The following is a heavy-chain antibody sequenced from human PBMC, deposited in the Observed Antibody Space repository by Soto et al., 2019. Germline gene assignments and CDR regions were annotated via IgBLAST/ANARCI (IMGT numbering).Heavy chain of an antibody. CDR1: GGPFSGYY. CDR3: ARAPTYYYDSSGRYLDY. J-gene: IGHJ4*02. V-gene: IGHV4-34*01. D-gene: IGHD3-22*01. CDR2: INHSGST. Sequence: PSETLSLTCAVYGGPFSGYYWSWIRQPPGKGLEWIGEINHSGSTNYNPSLKSRVTISVDTSKNQFSLKLSSVTAADTAVYYCARAPTYYYDSSGRYLDYWGQGTLVTVSS.